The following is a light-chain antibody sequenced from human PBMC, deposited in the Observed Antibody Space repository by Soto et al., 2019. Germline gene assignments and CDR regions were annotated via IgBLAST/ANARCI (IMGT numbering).Light chain of an antibody. CDR2: AAS. J-gene: IGKJ1*01. CDR3: QRFNSDPQT. V-gene: IGKV1-27*01. CDR1: QGISNY. Sequence: QMTHAPSSLSSFVGDRVTITCRASQGISNYLAWYQQKPGRVPKLLIYAASTLQSGVPSRFSGSGSGTDFTLTISSMQPEDVANYYCQRFNSDPQTFGQGTKVDIK.